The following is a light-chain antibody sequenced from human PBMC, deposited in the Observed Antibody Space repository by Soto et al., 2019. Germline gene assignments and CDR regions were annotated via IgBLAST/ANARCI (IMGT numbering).Light chain of an antibody. J-gene: IGKJ1*01. CDR1: QDISHY. V-gene: IGKV1-33*01. Sequence: DIQMTQSPSSLSASAGGRVTITCQASQDISHYLNWYQQKPGKAPKLLIDDAFNLETGVPSRFSGSGSGTDFTFTISSLQPEDIATYYCQQYDSFPRTFGQGTKVDIK. CDR3: QQYDSFPRT. CDR2: DAF.